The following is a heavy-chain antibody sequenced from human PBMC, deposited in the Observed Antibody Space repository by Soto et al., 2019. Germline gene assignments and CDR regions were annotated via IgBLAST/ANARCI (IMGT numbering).Heavy chain of an antibody. V-gene: IGHV1-69*01. J-gene: IGHJ4*02. CDR2: IIPYYNTL. Sequence: QAQVVQSGAEVRKPGSSVKLSCKASEGTFNSYAIAWVRQAPGQGLEWMGGIIPYYNTLNYAQKFQDRVTITADDSTNTVYMELSSLRADDTAVYFCASGASRWYPYCFDSWAQGTLVTVSS. CDR1: EGTFNSYA. CDR3: ASGASRWYPYCFDS. D-gene: IGHD6-13*01.